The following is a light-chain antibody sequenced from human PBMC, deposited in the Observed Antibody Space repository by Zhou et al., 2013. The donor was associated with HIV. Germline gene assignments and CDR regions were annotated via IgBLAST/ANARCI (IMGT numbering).Light chain of an antibody. Sequence: EIVLTQSPGTLSLSPGERATLSCRASQSVDNSYLAWYQQKPGQAPRLLIYGASSRVTGIPARFSGSGSGTDFTLTISSLEPEDFGVYYCQQRASWPITFGQGTRLEIK. J-gene: IGKJ5*01. CDR3: QQRASWPIT. CDR1: QSVDNSY. CDR2: GAS. V-gene: IGKV3D-20*02.